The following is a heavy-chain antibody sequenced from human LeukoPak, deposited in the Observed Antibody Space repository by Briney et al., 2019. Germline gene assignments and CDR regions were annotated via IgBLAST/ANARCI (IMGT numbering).Heavy chain of an antibody. CDR1: GGSISSYY. CDR3: AGQPLTAYNWFDP. D-gene: IGHD6-25*01. CDR2: MYYSGST. J-gene: IGHJ5*02. V-gene: IGHV4-59*01. Sequence: KASETLSLTRTVSGGSISSYYWSWLRQPPGKGREWLGYMYYSGSTNYNPSLKSRVTISVDTSKNQFSLKLGSVTAGGTGVYFFAGQPLTAYNWFDPWGQGTLVTVSS.